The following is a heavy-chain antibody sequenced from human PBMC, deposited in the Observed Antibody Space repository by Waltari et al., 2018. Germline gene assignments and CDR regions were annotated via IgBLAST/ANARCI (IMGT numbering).Heavy chain of an antibody. V-gene: IGHV4-59*08. CDR1: GGSISSYY. CDR2: IYYSGST. D-gene: IGHD6-13*01. Sequence: QVQLQESGPGLVKPSETLSLTCTVSGGSISSYYWSWIRQPRGKGMGWIGYIYYSGSTNYNPSLKSRVTISVDTSKNQFSLKLSSVTAADTAVYYCARHDSSPIFQHWGQGTLVTVSS. CDR3: ARHDSSPIFQH. J-gene: IGHJ1*01.